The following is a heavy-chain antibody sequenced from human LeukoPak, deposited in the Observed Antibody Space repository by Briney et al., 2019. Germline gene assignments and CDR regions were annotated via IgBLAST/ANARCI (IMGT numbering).Heavy chain of an antibody. Sequence: PGGSLRLSCAASGFTLSSYSMNWVRQAPGKGLEWVSSISSSSSYIYYADSVKGRFTVSRENAKNSLYLQMNSLRAGDTAVYYCARGKRYSSSWFYNRFDPWGQGTLVTVSS. J-gene: IGHJ5*02. D-gene: IGHD6-13*01. CDR2: ISSSSSYI. V-gene: IGHV3-21*01. CDR1: GFTLSSYS. CDR3: ARGKRYSSSWFYNRFDP.